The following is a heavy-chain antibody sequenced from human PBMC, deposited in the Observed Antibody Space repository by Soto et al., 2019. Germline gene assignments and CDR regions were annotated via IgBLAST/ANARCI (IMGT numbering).Heavy chain of an antibody. CDR1: GFTVSSNY. V-gene: IGHV3-53*01. D-gene: IGHD3-9*01. CDR3: ARGLRAMTGTRDAFDI. CDR2: IYSGGST. Sequence: GGSLRLSCAASGFTVSSNYMSWVRQAPGKGLEWVSVIYSGGSTYYTVCGKGGFTISRDKSKNTLYLQMNNLRAEDRGVYYCARGLRAMTGTRDAFDIWGQGTMVTVSS. J-gene: IGHJ3*02.